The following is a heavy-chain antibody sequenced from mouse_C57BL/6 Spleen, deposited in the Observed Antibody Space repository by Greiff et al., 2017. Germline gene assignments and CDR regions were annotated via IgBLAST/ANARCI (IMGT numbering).Heavy chain of an antibody. CDR2: ISDGGSYT. J-gene: IGHJ2*01. CDR3: ARDGGGTGFDY. V-gene: IGHV5-4*01. CDR1: GFTFSSYA. Sequence: EVMLVESGGGLVKPGGSLKLSCAASGFTFSSYAMSWVRQTPEKRLEWVATISDGGSYTYYPDNVKGRFTISRDNAKNNLYLQMSHLKSEDTAMYDCARDGGGTGFDYWGQGTTLTVSS. D-gene: IGHD4-1*01.